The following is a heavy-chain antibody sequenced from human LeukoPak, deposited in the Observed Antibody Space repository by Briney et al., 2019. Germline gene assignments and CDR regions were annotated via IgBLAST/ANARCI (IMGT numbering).Heavy chain of an antibody. Sequence: KPSETLSLTCAVYGGSFSGYYWSWIRQPPGKGLEWIGEINHSGSTNYNPSLKSRVTISVDTSKNQFSLKLNSVTAADTAVYYCARNDSSGYFDYWGQGTLVTVSS. CDR3: ARNDSSGYFDY. V-gene: IGHV4-34*01. D-gene: IGHD3-22*01. CDR2: INHSGST. J-gene: IGHJ4*02. CDR1: GGSFSGYY.